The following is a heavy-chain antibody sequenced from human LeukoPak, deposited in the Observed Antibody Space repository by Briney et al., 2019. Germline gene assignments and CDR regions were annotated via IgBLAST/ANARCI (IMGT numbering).Heavy chain of an antibody. V-gene: IGHV1-24*01. J-gene: IGHJ5*02. CDR2: FDPEDSET. CDR1: GYTLTELS. CDR3: ARHSPPFGSGRPRWDWFDP. Sequence: ASVKVSCKVSGYTLTELSMHWVRQAPGKGLEWMGGFDPEDSETIYAQKFQGRVTMTEDTSTDTAYMELSSLRSEDTAMYYCARHSPPFGSGRPRWDWFDPWGQGTLVTVSS. D-gene: IGHD3-10*01.